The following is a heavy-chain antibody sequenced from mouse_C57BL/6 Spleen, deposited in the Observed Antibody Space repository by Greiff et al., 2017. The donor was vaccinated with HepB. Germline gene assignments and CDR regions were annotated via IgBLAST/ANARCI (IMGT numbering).Heavy chain of an antibody. D-gene: IGHD1-1*01. V-gene: IGHV1-82*01. CDR1: GYAFSSSW. J-gene: IGHJ4*01. Sequence: QVQLKQSGPELVKPGASVKISCKASGYAFSSSWMNWVKQRPGKGLEWIGRIYPGDGDTNYNGKFKGKATLTADKSSSTAYMQLSSLTSEDSAVYFCARGGDGSSAMDYWGQGTSVTVSS. CDR3: ARGGDGSSAMDY. CDR2: IYPGDGDT.